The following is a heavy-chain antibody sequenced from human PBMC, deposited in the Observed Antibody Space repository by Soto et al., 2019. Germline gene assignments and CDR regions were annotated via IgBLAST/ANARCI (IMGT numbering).Heavy chain of an antibody. V-gene: IGHV3-23*01. CDR3: ARDYYKYYDSSGYYRSPAY. CDR1: GFTFSNYA. CDR2: ISGSGDTT. J-gene: IGHJ4*02. D-gene: IGHD3-22*01. Sequence: GGSLRLSCAGSGFTFSNYAMTWVRQAPGKGLEWVSSISGSGDTTYYADSVKGRFTISRDNSRNTLFLQMNSLRAEDTAVYYCARDYYKYYDSSGYYRSPAYWGQGTLVTAPQ.